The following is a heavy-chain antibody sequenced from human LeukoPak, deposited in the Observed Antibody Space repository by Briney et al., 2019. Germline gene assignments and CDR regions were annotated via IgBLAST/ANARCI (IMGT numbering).Heavy chain of an antibody. V-gene: IGHV4-59*01. J-gene: IGHJ3*01. CDR3: AGDVMSTALDAFDV. CDR2: IYYSGSP. Sequence: SETLSLTCAVSGGSINSYYWNWIRQPPGKGLELIGYIYYSGSPTYNPSLKSRVTISVDTSKNQFSLQLSSVTAADTAVYYCAGDVMSTALDAFDVWGQGTMVTVSS. CDR1: GGSINSYY. D-gene: IGHD1-1*01.